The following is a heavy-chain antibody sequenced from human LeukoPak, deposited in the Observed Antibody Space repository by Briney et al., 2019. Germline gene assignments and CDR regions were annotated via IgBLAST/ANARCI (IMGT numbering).Heavy chain of an antibody. Sequence: GGSLRLSCAASGFSFSTYWMNWYRQAPGKGLEWVGNINQDASEINYVDSVRGRFTISRDNAKNSLHLQMNSLRAEDTAVYYCATDRDNSDWQKRFDSWGQGTLVTVSS. CDR1: GFSFSTYW. CDR2: INQDASEI. J-gene: IGHJ4*02. V-gene: IGHV3-7*01. D-gene: IGHD2-21*02. CDR3: ATDRDNSDWQKRFDS.